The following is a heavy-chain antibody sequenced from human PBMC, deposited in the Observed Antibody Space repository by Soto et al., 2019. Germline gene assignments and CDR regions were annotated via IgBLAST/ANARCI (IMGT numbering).Heavy chain of an antibody. CDR1: GFTFSDPY. Sequence: EVQLVESGGGLVQPGGSLRLSCAASGFTFSDPYMDWVRQAPGKGLEWVGRIRDRANGYTTEYAASVKGRFTISRDDSKKSVYLQMNGLKIEDTVGYYCAKSAGYYESRPDSWGQGTLVTVSS. J-gene: IGHJ4*02. CDR3: AKSAGYYESRPDS. CDR2: IRDRANGYTT. D-gene: IGHD3-22*01. V-gene: IGHV3-72*01.